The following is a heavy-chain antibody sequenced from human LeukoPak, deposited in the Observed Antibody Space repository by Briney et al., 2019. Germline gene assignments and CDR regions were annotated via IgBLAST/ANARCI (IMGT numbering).Heavy chain of an antibody. CDR3: ARSGSGWFLDYFDY. Sequence: PGGSLRLSCAASGFTFSSYAMHWVRQAPGKGLEWVAVISYDGSNKYYADSVKGRFTISRDNSKNTLYLQMNSLRAEDTAVYYCARSGSGWFLDYFDYWGQGTLVTVSS. V-gene: IGHV3-30-3*01. CDR2: ISYDGSNK. CDR1: GFTFSSYA. J-gene: IGHJ4*02. D-gene: IGHD6-19*01.